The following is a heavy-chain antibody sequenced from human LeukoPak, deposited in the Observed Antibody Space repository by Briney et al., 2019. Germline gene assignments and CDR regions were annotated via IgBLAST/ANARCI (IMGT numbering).Heavy chain of an antibody. CDR2: FDPEDGET. D-gene: IGHD6-19*01. V-gene: IGHV1-24*01. J-gene: IGHJ4*02. Sequence: GASVKVSCKVSGYTLTELSMHWVRQAPGKGLEWMGGFDPEDGETIYAQKFQGRVTMTKDTSTDTAYMELSSLRSEDTAVYYCATGGTDSSGWDDFDYWGQGTLVTVSS. CDR3: ATGGTDSSGWDDFDY. CDR1: GYTLTELS.